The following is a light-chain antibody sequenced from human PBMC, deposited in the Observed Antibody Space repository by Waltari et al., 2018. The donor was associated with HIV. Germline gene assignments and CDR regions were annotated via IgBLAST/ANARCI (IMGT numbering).Light chain of an antibody. CDR2: AAS. CDR1: QSVSSNY. CDR3: QQYGSSPYT. J-gene: IGKJ2*01. V-gene: IGKV3-20*01. Sequence: ATLSCRASQSVSSNYLAWYQQEPGQAPRLLIYAASSRATGIPDRFSGSGSGTDFTLTISRLEPEDFAVYYCQQYGSSPYTFGQGTNLEIK.